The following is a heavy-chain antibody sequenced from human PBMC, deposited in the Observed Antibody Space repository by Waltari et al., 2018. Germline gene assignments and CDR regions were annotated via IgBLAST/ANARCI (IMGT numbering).Heavy chain of an antibody. V-gene: IGHV4-31*03. D-gene: IGHD6-6*01. CDR3: ARESYSSSAGYFYYYGLDV. Sequence: QVQLQESGPGLVKPSQTLSLTCTVSGDSISSVGYYWTWIRQQPGKGLECIGYIHYSGSNYYNPSLKSRVTISIDTSKKQFSLKLTSVTAADTAVYYCARESYSSSAGYFYYYGLDVWGQGTMVTVSS. CDR1: GDSISSVGYY. CDR2: IHYSGSN. J-gene: IGHJ6*02.